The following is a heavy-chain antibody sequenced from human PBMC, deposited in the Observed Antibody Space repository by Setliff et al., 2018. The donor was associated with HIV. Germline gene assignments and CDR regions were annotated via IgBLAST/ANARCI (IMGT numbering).Heavy chain of an antibody. D-gene: IGHD3-22*01. CDR1: GTSFSDHY. CDR2: ISYTGIT. CDR3: ARDSVVVVTLDAFDI. J-gene: IGHJ3*02. V-gene: IGHV4-34*10. Sequence: PSETLSLTCSVYGTSFSDHYWSWVRQTPGKGLEWIGSISYTGITNYNPSLKSRVTMSVDTSKNQFSLKLSSVTAADTAVYYCARDSVVVVTLDAFDIWGQGTMVTVSS.